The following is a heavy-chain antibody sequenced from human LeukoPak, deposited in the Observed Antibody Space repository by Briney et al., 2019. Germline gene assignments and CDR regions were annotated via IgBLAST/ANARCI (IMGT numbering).Heavy chain of an antibody. CDR3: ARDATGDCDAFDI. J-gene: IGHJ3*02. V-gene: IGHV3-30*03. Sequence: PGGSLRLSCAASGFTFSSYGMHWVRQAPGKGLEWVAVISYDGSNNYYADSVKGRFTISRDNAKNPLYLQMNSLRAEDTAVYYCARDATGDCDAFDIWGQGTMVTVSP. CDR1: GFTFSSYG. D-gene: IGHD2-21*02. CDR2: ISYDGSNN.